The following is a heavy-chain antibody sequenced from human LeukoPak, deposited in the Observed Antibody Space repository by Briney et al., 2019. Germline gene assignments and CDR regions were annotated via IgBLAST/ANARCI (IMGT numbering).Heavy chain of an antibody. Sequence: GGSLRLSCAASGFTFGTYAMSWVRQAPGQGLEWVSAISGSGANTYYADSVQGRFIISRDNSKNTLYLQMKSLRAEDTATYYCAKGCSGVRRAGCAFFYYGMDVRGQGTTVTVS. CDR1: GFTFGTYA. CDR2: ISGSGANT. D-gene: IGHD2-15*01. V-gene: IGHV3-23*01. J-gene: IGHJ6*02. CDR3: AKGCSGVRRAGCAFFYYGMDV.